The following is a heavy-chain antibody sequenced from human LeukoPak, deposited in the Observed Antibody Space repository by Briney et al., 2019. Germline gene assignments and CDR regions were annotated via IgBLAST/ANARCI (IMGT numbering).Heavy chain of an antibody. CDR3: ARDCCSGGGPLDI. V-gene: IGHV3-23*01. CDR2: IAVVGGNT. D-gene: IGHD2-15*01. CDR1: GFTFSNYG. J-gene: IGHJ4*02. Sequence: GGSLRLSCAASGFTFSNYGMAWVRQAPGKGLEWVSTIAVVGGNTHYADSVEGRFTISRQDSNNALHLQLNSLRAEDTAIYYCARDCCSGGGPLDIWGQGTLVTVS.